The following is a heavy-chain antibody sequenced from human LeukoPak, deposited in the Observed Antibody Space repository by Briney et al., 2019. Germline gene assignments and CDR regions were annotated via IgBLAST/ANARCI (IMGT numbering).Heavy chain of an antibody. CDR1: GGSISGYY. CDR3: ARVQGRVDYFDY. Sequence: SETLSLTCTVSGGSISGYYWSWIRQPPGKGLEWIGRIYTSGSTNYNPSLKSRVTMSVDTSKNQFSLKLSSVTAGDTAVYYCARVQGRVDYFDYWGQGTLVTVSS. J-gene: IGHJ4*02. V-gene: IGHV4-4*07. CDR2: IYTSGST. D-gene: IGHD2-15*01.